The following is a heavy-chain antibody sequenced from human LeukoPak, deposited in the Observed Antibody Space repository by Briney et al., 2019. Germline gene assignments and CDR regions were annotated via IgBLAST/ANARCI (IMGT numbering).Heavy chain of an antibody. CDR3: AREGSPYSGSFYDY. D-gene: IGHD1-26*01. Sequence: PGGSLRLSCAASGFTFSGFGMHWVRQAPGKGLEWVAVIWYDGSNKYYAESVKGRFTISRDNSKNTLYLQMNSLRVEDTAVYYCAREGSPYSGSFYDYWGQGTLVTVSS. J-gene: IGHJ4*02. V-gene: IGHV3-33*08. CDR1: GFTFSGFG. CDR2: IWYDGSNK.